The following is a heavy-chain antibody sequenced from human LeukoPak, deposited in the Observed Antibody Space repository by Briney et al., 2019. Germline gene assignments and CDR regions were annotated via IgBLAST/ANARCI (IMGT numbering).Heavy chain of an antibody. V-gene: IGHV1-8*01. Sequence: GASVKLSCKASGYTFNSYDINWVRQATGQGLEWMGWMNPNSGNTGYAQKFQGRVTMTRNASISTAHMVLSSLRSEDTAVYYCARGQGSHGQQLGDYWGEGTLVTVSS. D-gene: IGHD6-13*01. CDR1: GYTFNSYD. CDR3: ARGQGSHGQQLGDY. J-gene: IGHJ4*02. CDR2: MNPNSGNT.